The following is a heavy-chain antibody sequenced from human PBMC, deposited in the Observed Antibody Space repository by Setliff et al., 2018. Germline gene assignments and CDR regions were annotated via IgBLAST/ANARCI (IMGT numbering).Heavy chain of an antibody. CDR3: ARGRSNFWGYYFDY. Sequence: SETLSLTCAVYGGSFSDYWWSWIRQLPGKGLEWIAEINHSGSTNYNPSLKSRVTISVDTSKNQFSLKLSSVTAADTAVYYCARGRSNFWGYYFDYWGQGTLVTVSS. J-gene: IGHJ4*02. D-gene: IGHD3-3*01. V-gene: IGHV4-34*01. CDR2: INHSGST. CDR1: GGSFSDYW.